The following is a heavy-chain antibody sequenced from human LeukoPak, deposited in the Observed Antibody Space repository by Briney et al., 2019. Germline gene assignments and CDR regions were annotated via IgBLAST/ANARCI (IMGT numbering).Heavy chain of an antibody. Sequence: SETLSLTCAVSGASINSSFSWCWVRQPPGKGLEWIGEIYHSGNSNYNPSVKSRVTISVDTSKNQFSLKLSSVTAADTAVYYCARQSSSLDWFDPWGQGTLVTVSS. CDR3: ARQSSSLDWFDP. J-gene: IGHJ5*02. CDR2: IYHSGNS. V-gene: IGHV4-4*02. CDR1: GASINSSFS. D-gene: IGHD6-6*01.